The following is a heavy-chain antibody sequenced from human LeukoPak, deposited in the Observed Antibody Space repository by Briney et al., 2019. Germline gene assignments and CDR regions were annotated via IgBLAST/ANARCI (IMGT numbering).Heavy chain of an antibody. D-gene: IGHD2-15*01. CDR2: MNPNSGNR. V-gene: IGHV1-8*03. CDR1: GYTFSSYD. CDR3: ARGRYCSGGSCSTPHKFDY. J-gene: IGHJ4*02. Sequence: ASVKVSRKASGYTFSSYDIDWVRQATGQGLEWMGWMNPNSGNRGYAQKFQGRVTITRNTSISTVYMELSSLRSEDTAVYYCARGRYCSGGSCSTPHKFDYWGQGTLVTVSS.